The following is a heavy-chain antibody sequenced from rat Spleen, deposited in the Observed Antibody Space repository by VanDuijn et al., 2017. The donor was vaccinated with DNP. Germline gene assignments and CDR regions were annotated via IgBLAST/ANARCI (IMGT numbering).Heavy chain of an antibody. J-gene: IGHJ1*01. Sequence: EVQLQESGPGLVKPSQSLSLTCSVTGYSITSNYWGWIRKLPGNKMEWIGYINHSGYTGYNPSLKSRISITRDTSKNQFFLQLRSVTTEDTATYYCARGNDDYFPNWYFDFWGPGTMVTVSS. CDR2: INHSGYT. CDR1: GYSITSNY. CDR3: ARGNDDYFPNWYFDF. V-gene: IGHV3-1*01. D-gene: IGHD1-12*03.